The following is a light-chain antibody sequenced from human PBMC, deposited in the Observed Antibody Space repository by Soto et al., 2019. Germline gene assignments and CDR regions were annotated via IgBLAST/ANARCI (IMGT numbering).Light chain of an antibody. J-gene: IGLJ1*01. V-gene: IGLV2-11*01. CDR1: SSDVGGYNS. CDR2: DVT. Sequence: QSALTQPRSVSGSPGQSVTISCTGTSSDVGGYNSVSWFQQHPGKAPKLMIYDVTKRPSGVPDRFSGSKSGNTASLTISGLQAEDEADYYCCSYAGSYNYVFGNGTRSQS. CDR3: CSYAGSYNYV.